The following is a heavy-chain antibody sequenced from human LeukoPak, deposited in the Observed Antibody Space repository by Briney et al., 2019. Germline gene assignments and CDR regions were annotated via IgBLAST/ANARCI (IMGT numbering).Heavy chain of an antibody. Sequence: PGGSLRLSCAASGFTFSSYAMSWVRQAPGKGLEWVSAISGSGGSTYYADSVKGRFTISRDNSKNTLYLQMNSLRAEDTAVYYCAMGLWFGELCRYFQHWGQGTLVTVSS. CDR1: GFTFSSYA. J-gene: IGHJ1*01. D-gene: IGHD3-10*01. V-gene: IGHV3-23*01. CDR3: AMGLWFGELCRYFQH. CDR2: ISGSGGST.